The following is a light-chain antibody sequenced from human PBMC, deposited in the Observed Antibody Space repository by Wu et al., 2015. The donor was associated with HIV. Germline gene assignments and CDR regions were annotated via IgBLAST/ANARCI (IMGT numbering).Light chain of an antibody. V-gene: IGKV3-11*01. CDR1: QNINSY. CDR3: QHRGDWPRPIT. Sequence: EIVLTQSPATMSLSPGEKATLSCRASQNINSYLAWYQQTPGQAPRLLIYDASNRATGIPDRFSGSGSGTDFTLTISYLEPEDFAVYYCQHRGDWPRPITFGQGTRLEIK. J-gene: IGKJ5*01. CDR2: DAS.